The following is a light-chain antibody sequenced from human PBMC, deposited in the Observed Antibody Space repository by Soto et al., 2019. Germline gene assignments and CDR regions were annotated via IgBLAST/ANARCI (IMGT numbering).Light chain of an antibody. J-gene: IGLJ1*01. CDR2: GNT. CDR1: RYNIGAGYD. CDR3: QSYDSSLRGYV. V-gene: IGLV1-40*01. Sequence: QSVLTQPPSVSGAPGQRVTISCTGSRYNIGAGYDVHWYRQLPGTAPKLLLYGNTNRPSGVPDRFSGSKSRTSASLAITGLQAEDEADYYCQSYDSSLRGYVFGTGTKLTVL.